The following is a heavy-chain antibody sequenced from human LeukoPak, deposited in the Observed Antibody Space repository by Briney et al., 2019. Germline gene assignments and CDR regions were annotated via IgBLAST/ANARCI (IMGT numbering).Heavy chain of an antibody. CDR1: GFTFSSYS. D-gene: IGHD6-19*01. Sequence: GGSLRLSCAASGFTFSSYSMNWVRQAPGEGLEWVSSISTSSSYIYYADSVKGRFTISRDNAKNSLYLQMNSLRAEDAAVYYCARDLAGATVAGRWFDYWGQGTLVTVSS. J-gene: IGHJ4*02. CDR2: ISTSSSYI. V-gene: IGHV3-21*01. CDR3: ARDLAGATVAGRWFDY.